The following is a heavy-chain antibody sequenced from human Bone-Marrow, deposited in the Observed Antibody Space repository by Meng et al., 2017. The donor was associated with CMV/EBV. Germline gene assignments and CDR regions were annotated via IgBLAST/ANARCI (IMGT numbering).Heavy chain of an antibody. CDR2: IIPIFGTA. V-gene: IGHV1-69*05. D-gene: IGHD1-26*01. CDR3: ARILYSRSYYPYFDY. CDR1: GGTFSNYA. J-gene: IGHJ4*02. Sequence: SVKVSCKASGGTFSNYAISWVRQAPGQGLEWMGGIIPIFGTANYAQKFQGRVTITTDESTSTAYMELSSLRSEDTAVYYCARILYSRSYYPYFDYWGQGTLVTVSS.